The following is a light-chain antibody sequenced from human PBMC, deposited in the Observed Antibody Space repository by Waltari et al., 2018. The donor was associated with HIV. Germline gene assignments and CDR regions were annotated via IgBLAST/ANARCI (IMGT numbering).Light chain of an antibody. CDR3: QKYNTYPIT. CDR2: SAS. J-gene: IGKJ5*01. V-gene: IGKV1-8*01. Sequence: AVRMTQTPPSFYASTGDRVTITCRASQDIGTLLAWDQQKAGNAPTLLVHSASTLQHGVPSRFCGNVSGTEVTLTISCLQSEDFGTYYCQKYNTYPITFGQATRLDIK. CDR1: QDIGTL.